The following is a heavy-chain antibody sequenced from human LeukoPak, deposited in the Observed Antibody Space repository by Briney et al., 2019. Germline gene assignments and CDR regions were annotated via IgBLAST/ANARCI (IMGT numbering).Heavy chain of an antibody. CDR1: GFTFSSYG. J-gene: IGHJ4*02. Sequence: GGSLRLSCAASGFTFSSYGMSWVRQAPGKGLEWVSGVSGSGGITFYADSVKGRFTISRDNPKNTLYLQMNSLRADDTAVYYCARGGGYTDSWGQGTLVTASS. CDR3: ARGGGYTDS. V-gene: IGHV3-23*01. D-gene: IGHD5-24*01. CDR2: VSGSGGIT.